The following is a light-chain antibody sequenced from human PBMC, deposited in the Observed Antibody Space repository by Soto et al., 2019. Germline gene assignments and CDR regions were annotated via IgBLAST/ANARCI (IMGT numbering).Light chain of an antibody. V-gene: IGLV1-40*01. J-gene: IGLJ1*01. Sequence: QSVLTQPPSVSGAPGQTVTISCTGTSSNIGAGFDVHWYQQVPGTAPKLVLYSNTARPSGVPDRFSGSRSGSSGSLAISGLRPEDEADSYCQSYDSGVTGTVFGTGTKVTVL. CDR2: SNT. CDR3: QSYDSGVTGTV. CDR1: SSNIGAGFD.